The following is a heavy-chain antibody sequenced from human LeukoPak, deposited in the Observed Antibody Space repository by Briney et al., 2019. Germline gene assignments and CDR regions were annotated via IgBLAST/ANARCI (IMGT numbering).Heavy chain of an antibody. CDR2: ISPDGTTT. J-gene: IGHJ4*02. CDR3: MRSFEY. CDR1: GFTFRNSW. V-gene: IGHV3-74*01. Sequence: GGSLRLSCATSGFTFRNSWMHWVRQAPGKGLVWVSGISPDGTTTNYADSMKGRFTISRDNAKDTLYLQMNSLRAEDTAVYYCMRSFEYWGQGTLVTVSS.